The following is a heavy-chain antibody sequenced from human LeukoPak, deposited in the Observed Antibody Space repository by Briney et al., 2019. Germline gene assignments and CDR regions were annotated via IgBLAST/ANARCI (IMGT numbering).Heavy chain of an antibody. Sequence: SETLSLTCTVSGGSISSYYWSWIRQPPGKGLEWIGYIYYSGSTNYNPSPKSRVTISVDTSKNQFSLKLSSVTAADTAVYYCARAMPTFGDNWFDPWGQGTLVTVSS. CDR3: ARAMPTFGDNWFDP. CDR1: GGSISSYY. V-gene: IGHV4-59*01. D-gene: IGHD3-16*01. CDR2: IYYSGST. J-gene: IGHJ5*02.